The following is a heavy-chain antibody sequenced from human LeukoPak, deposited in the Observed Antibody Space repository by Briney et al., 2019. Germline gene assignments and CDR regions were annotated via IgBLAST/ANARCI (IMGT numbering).Heavy chain of an antibody. J-gene: IGHJ4*02. CDR3: ASLVAATTDFDY. CDR2: IIPILGIA. V-gene: IGHV1-69*04. Sequence: EASVEVSCKASGGTFSSYAISWVRQAPGQGLEWMGRIIPILGIANYAQKFQGRVTITADKSTSTAYMELSSLRSEDTAVYYYASLVAATTDFDYWGQGTLVTVSS. CDR1: GGTFSSYA. D-gene: IGHD2-15*01.